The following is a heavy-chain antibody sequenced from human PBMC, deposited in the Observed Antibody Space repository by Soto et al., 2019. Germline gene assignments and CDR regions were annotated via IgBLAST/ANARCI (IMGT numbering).Heavy chain of an antibody. D-gene: IGHD7-27*01. CDR1: GYTFSTYY. V-gene: IGHV1-46*01. CDR2: INPSGGTT. J-gene: IGHJ6*02. Sequence: QVQLVQSGAEVKKPGASVKVSCKASGYTFSTYYLHWVRQAPGQGPEWMGIINPSGGTTNYAQTFEGRVTMTRDTSTSTVYMELSSLRSDDTAVYYCAREPTAERHYYYYYGLDVWGQGTTVTVSS. CDR3: AREPTAERHYYYYYGLDV.